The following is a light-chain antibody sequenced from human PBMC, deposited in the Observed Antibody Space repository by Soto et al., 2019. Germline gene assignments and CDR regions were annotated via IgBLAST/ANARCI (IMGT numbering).Light chain of an antibody. CDR2: GAS. CDR1: QSVSSSF. CDR3: QQYGSSPWT. Sequence: EIVLTQSPGTLSLSPGERATLSWRASQSVSSSFLAWYQQKPDQAPRLLIYGASSRATGIPDRFSGSGSGTDFTLTITRLEPEDFAVYYCQQYGSSPWTFGQGTKVEIK. V-gene: IGKV3-20*01. J-gene: IGKJ1*01.